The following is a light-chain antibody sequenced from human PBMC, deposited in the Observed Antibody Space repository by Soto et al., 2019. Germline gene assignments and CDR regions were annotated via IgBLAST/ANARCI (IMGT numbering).Light chain of an antibody. CDR3: QHYDNLPLP. J-gene: IGKJ4*01. Sequence: IKVNLSPSSLSASIGDRVTITCRASQDIKNYLNWYQQKSGKAPKLLIYDASDLETGVPSRFSGSGSGTDFTFTINSLQPEDIAPYYCQHYDNLPLPFGGGAKVDIK. CDR1: QDIKNY. V-gene: IGKV1-33*01. CDR2: DAS.